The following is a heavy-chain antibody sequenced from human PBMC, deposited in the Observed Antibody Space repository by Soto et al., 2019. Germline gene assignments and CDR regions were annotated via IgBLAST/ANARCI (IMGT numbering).Heavy chain of an antibody. CDR2: IYYSGST. Sequence: QVQLQESGPGLVKPSETLSLTCTVSGGSIGSYYWSWIRQPPGKGLEWIGYIYYSGSTNYNPSLKSRVTISVDTSKNQFSLKLSSVTAADTAVYYCAMNTYYYGSGSPTYYYYYMDVWGKGTTVTVSS. D-gene: IGHD3-10*01. CDR3: AMNTYYYGSGSPTYYYYYMDV. CDR1: GGSIGSYY. J-gene: IGHJ6*03. V-gene: IGHV4-59*08.